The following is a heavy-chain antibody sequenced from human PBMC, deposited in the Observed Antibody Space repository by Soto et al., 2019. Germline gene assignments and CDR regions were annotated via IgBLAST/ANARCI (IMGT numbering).Heavy chain of an antibody. CDR1: AYTFTSYD. J-gene: IGHJ6*02. CDR2: MNPNSGNT. D-gene: IGHD3-10*01. CDR3: ARPITMVRGVISYNYYYYGMDA. Sequence: XSVKVSCKASAYTFTSYDINWVRQATGQGLEWMGWMNPNSGNTGYAQKFQGRVTMTRNTSISTAYMELSSLRSEDTAVYYCARPITMVRGVISYNYYYYGMDAWGHGTTATVSS. V-gene: IGHV1-8*01.